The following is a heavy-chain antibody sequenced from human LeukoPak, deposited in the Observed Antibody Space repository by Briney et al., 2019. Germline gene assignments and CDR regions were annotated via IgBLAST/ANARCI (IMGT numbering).Heavy chain of an antibody. V-gene: IGHV4-38-2*01. J-gene: IGHJ3*01. D-gene: IGHD4-17*01. CDR2: IYVSGST. CDR1: SYSISSGYS. CDR3: VKTDYGDYGGFNA. Sequence: SETLSLTCAVSSYSISSGYSWGWIRQPPGKGLAWIGNIYVSGSTYYNLSLKSRVTISIDMSKNLFSLKLISVTAADTAVYRCVKTDYGDYGGFNAWGQGTMVTVSS.